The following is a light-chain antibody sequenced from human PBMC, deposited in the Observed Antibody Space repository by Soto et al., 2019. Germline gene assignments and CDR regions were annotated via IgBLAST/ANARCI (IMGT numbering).Light chain of an antibody. CDR1: SADVGTSNF. J-gene: IGLJ1*01. CDR2: DVA. CDR3: SSYTRRPLYV. Sequence: QSVLTQPASVSGSPGQSITISCTGISADVGTSNFVSWYQHHPGKAPRLILYDVANRPSGVSNRFSGSKSGDTASLTISGLQADDEADYYCSSYTRRPLYVIGTATKVTLL. V-gene: IGLV2-14*03.